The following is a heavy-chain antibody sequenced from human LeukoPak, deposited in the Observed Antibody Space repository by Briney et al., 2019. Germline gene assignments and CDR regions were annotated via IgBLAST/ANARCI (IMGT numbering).Heavy chain of an antibody. J-gene: IGHJ5*02. CDR1: GFTFSSYA. V-gene: IGHV3-23*01. Sequence: GGSLRLSCAASGFTFSSYAMSWVRQAPGKGLEWVSAISGSGGSTYFADSVKGRFTISRDNSKNTLYLQMNSLRAEDTAVYYCAKDSSSWFFVRIGFDPWGQGTLVTVSS. D-gene: IGHD6-13*01. CDR3: AKDSSSWFFVRIGFDP. CDR2: ISGSGGST.